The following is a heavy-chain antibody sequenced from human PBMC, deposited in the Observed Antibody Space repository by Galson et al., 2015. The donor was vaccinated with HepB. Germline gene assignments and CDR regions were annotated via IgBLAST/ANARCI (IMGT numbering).Heavy chain of an antibody. D-gene: IGHD6-13*01. J-gene: IGHJ4*02. CDR2: INPNSGGT. CDR1: GYTFTGYY. CDR3: AREAAYSRSPDY. Sequence: SVKVSCKASGYTFTGYYMHWVRQAPGQGLEWMGWINPNSGGTNYAQKFQGRVTMTRDTSISTAYMELSRLRSDDTAVYYCAREAAYSRSPDYWGQGTLVTVSS. V-gene: IGHV1-2*02.